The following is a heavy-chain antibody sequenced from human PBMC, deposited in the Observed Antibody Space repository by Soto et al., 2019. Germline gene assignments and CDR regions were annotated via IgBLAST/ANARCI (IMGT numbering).Heavy chain of an antibody. Sequence: GGSLRLSCAASGFTFRNYGLSWVRQAPGKGLEWVSSISGSGVNTYYAVSVKGRFTVSRDDSKNMLYLQMNSLRAEDTAVYYCAKDRLAYCGGDCSFDSWGQGTLVTVSS. CDR2: ISGSGVNT. CDR1: GFTFRNYG. D-gene: IGHD2-21*02. CDR3: AKDRLAYCGGDCSFDS. V-gene: IGHV3-23*01. J-gene: IGHJ4*02.